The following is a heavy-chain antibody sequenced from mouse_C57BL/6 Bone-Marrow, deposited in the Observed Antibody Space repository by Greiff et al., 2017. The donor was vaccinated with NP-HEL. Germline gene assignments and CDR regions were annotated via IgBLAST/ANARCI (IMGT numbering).Heavy chain of an antibody. D-gene: IGHD1-1*01. CDR2: INPNNGGT. CDR3: ARGSYYGSSPSWFAY. Sequence: VQLQQSGPELVKPGASVKMSCKASGYTFTDYNMHWVKQSHGKSLEWIGYINPNNGGTSYNQKFKGKATLTVNKSSSTAYMELRSLTSEDSAVYYCARGSYYGSSPSWFAYWGQGTLVTVSA. V-gene: IGHV1-22*01. CDR1: GYTFTDYN. J-gene: IGHJ3*01.